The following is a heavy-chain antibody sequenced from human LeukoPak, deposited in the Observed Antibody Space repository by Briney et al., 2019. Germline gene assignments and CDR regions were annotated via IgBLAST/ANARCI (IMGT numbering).Heavy chain of an antibody. CDR3: ARRKGYGNDAFDI. CDR1: GGSISGYH. Sequence: SETLSLTCTVSGGSISGYHWSWVRRPPGEGLEWIGYIHYSGSTNYNPSLKSRVTISVDTSKDQFSLSLNSVTVADTAVYFCARRKGYGNDAFDIWGQGTTVTVSS. D-gene: IGHD5-12*01. V-gene: IGHV4-59*08. CDR2: IHYSGST. J-gene: IGHJ3*02.